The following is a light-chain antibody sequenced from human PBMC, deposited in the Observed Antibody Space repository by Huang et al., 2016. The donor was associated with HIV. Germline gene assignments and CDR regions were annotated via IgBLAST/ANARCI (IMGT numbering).Light chain of an antibody. CDR2: TAS. V-gene: IGKV1-9*01. Sequence: IQLTQSPSSLSASVGDRVTITCRASQGVNSYLAWYQQKPGKAPNLRIYTASTVQTGVPSRFSGSGSGTDFTLTILSLQPEDFATYYCQQLNNYPFTFGPGTKVDIK. J-gene: IGKJ3*01. CDR3: QQLNNYPFT. CDR1: QGVNSY.